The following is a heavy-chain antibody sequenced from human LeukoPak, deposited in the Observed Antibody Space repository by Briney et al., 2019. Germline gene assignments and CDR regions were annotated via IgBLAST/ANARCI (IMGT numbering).Heavy chain of an antibody. J-gene: IGHJ4*02. CDR3: ARRRCSSTSCFFDY. V-gene: IGHV3-7*01. D-gene: IGHD2-2*01. CDR2: IKQDGSEK. CDR1: GFTFSNYW. Sequence: PGGSLRLFCAASGFTFSNYWMSWVRQAPGMGLEWVANIKQDGSEKYYVDSVKGRFTISRDNAKNSLYLQMNSLRAEDTAVFYCARRRCSSTSCFFDYWGQGTLVTVSS.